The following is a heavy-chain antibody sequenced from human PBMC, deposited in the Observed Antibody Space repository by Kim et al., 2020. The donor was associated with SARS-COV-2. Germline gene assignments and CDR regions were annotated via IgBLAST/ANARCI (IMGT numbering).Heavy chain of an antibody. CDR2: INHSGST. CDR3: ARGRPVLRYFDWLFSLDPFDY. J-gene: IGHJ4*02. CDR1: GGSFSGYY. V-gene: IGHV4-34*01. D-gene: IGHD3-9*01. Sequence: SETLSLTCAVYGGSFSGYYWSWIRQPPGKGLEWIGEINHSGSTNYNPSLKSRVTISVDTSKNPFSLKLSSVTAADTAVYYCARGRPVLRYFDWLFSLDPFDYWGQGTLVTVSS.